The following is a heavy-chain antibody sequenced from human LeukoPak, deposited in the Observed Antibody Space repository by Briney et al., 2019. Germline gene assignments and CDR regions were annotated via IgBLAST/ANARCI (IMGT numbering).Heavy chain of an antibody. CDR3: ARDPGSGSYFQVPDY. V-gene: IGHV1-46*01. D-gene: IGHD1-26*01. CDR1: GYTFTSYY. J-gene: IGHJ4*02. Sequence: ASVKVSCKASGYTFTSYYMHWARQAPGQGLEWMGIINPSGGSTSYAQKFQGRVTMTRDMSTSTVYMELSSLRSEDTAVYYCARDPGSGSYFQVPDYWGQGTLVTVSS. CDR2: INPSGGST.